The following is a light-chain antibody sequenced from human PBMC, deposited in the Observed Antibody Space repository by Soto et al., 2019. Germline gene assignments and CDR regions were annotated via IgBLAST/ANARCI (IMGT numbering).Light chain of an antibody. CDR1: SSNIGAGYD. V-gene: IGLV1-40*01. CDR3: QSYDSSLSGV. J-gene: IGLJ2*01. CDR2: ANN. Sequence: QSVRTQPPSVSGAPGQRVTISCTGSSSNIGAGYDVHWYHQLPGTAPKLLIYANNNRPSGVPDRFSGSKSGTSASLAITGLQAEDEADYYCQSYDSSLSGVFGGGTKLTVL.